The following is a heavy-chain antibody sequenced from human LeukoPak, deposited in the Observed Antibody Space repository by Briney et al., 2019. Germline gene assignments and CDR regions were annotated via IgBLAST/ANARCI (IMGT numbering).Heavy chain of an antibody. CDR1: GGTFSGYA. V-gene: IGHV1-69*01. D-gene: IGHD2-15*01. CDR2: IIPIFGTA. CDR3: ARGGVVAASPYYFDY. J-gene: IGHJ4*02. Sequence: SVTVSCKASGGTFSGYAISWVRQAPGQGLEWMGGIIPIFGTANYAQKFQGRVTITADESTSTAYMELSSLRSEDTAVYYCARGGVVAASPYYFDYWGQGTLVTVSS.